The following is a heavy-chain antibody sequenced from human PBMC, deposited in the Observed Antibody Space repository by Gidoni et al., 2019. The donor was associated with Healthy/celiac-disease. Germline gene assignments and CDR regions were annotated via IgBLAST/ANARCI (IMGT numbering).Heavy chain of an antibody. V-gene: IGHV4-39*01. J-gene: IGHJ6*02. D-gene: IGHD1-26*01. CDR3: ARHRGSRQVGATGVGVAYYYYGMDV. CDR1: GGSISSSSYY. Sequence: QLQLHESGPGLVKPSETLSLTCTVSGGSISSSSYYWGWIRQPPGKGLEWIGSIYYSGSTYYNPSRKRRVTISVDTSKNQFSLKLSSVTAADTAVYYCARHRGSRQVGATGVGVAYYYYGMDVWGQGTTVTVSS. CDR2: IYYSGST.